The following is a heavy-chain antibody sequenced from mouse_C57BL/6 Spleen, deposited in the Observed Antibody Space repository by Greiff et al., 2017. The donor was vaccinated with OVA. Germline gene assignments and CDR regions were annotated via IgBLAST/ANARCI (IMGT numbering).Heavy chain of an antibody. CDR2: IYPRSGNT. V-gene: IGHV1-81*01. Sequence: VKLVESGAELARPGASVKLSCKASGYTFTSYGISWVKQRTGQGLEWIGEIYPRSGNTYYNEKFKGKATLTADKSSSTAYMELRSLTSEDSAVYFCAGYSNPFAYWGQGTLVTVSA. J-gene: IGHJ3*01. D-gene: IGHD2-5*01. CDR1: GYTFTSYG. CDR3: AGYSNPFAY.